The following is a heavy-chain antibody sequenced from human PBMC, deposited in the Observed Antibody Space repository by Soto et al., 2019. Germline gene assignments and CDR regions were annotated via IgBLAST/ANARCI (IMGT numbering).Heavy chain of an antibody. V-gene: IGHV4-59*01. D-gene: IGHD2-15*01. CDR1: GGSISSYY. Sequence: QVQLQESGPGLVKPSETLSLTCTVSGGSISSYYWSWIRQPPGKGLEWIGYIYYSGSSNYNPSLQSRVTISVDTSKNQFSRTLSSVPAADTAVYYCARAWGRGFDYWGQGTLVTVSS. J-gene: IGHJ4*02. CDR2: IYYSGSS. CDR3: ARAWGRGFDY.